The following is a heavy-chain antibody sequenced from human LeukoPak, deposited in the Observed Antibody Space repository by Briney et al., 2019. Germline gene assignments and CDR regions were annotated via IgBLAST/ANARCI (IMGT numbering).Heavy chain of an antibody. J-gene: IGHJ3*02. D-gene: IGHD2-21*02. CDR3: ARDKVVTAISASFDI. Sequence: ASVKVSCKASGYTFTSYYIHWVRQAPGQGLEWMGIINPSGGSTSYAQKFQGRVTMTRDTSTSTVYMELSSLRSEDTAVYYCARDKVVTAISASFDIWGQGTMVTVSS. CDR1: GYTFTSYY. V-gene: IGHV1-46*01. CDR2: INPSGGST.